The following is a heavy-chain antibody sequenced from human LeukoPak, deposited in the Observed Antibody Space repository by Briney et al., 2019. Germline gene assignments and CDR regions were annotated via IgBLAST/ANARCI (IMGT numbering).Heavy chain of an antibody. J-gene: IGHJ4*02. D-gene: IGHD3-22*01. CDR1: GGSISSYY. V-gene: IGHV4-34*01. Sequence: SETLSLTCTVSGGSISSYYWSWIRQPPGKGLEWIGEINHSGSTNYNPSLKSRVTISVDTSKNQFSLKLSSVTAADTAVYYCARDQYYYDSSGYYRFDYWGQGTLVTVSS. CDR3: ARDQYYYDSSGYYRFDY. CDR2: INHSGST.